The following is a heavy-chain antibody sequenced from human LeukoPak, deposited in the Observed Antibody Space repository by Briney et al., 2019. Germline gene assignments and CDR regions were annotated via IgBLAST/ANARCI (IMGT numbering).Heavy chain of an antibody. CDR1: GCSVSTSGVR. J-gene: IGHJ4*02. V-gene: IGHV2-5*02. Sequence: GPTLVKPPQTLTQTCSFSGCSVSTSGVRVGWIRQPPTKALEGLALIYLDDYNHYSPSPKTRPTITKDTPKTHLCLTLTNMHPVDTGRYYCTDHKARRGSLDYWGQGTLVTVPT. CDR2: IYLDDYN. CDR3: TDHKARRGSLDY. D-gene: IGHD2-15*01.